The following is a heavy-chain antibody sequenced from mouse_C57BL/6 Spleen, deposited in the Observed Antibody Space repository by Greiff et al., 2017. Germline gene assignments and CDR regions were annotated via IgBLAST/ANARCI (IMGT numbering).Heavy chain of an antibody. D-gene: IGHD1-1*01. J-gene: IGHJ2*01. CDR1: GYSITSGYY. CDR3: ASHYGSSGDFFDY. Sequence: DVKLQESGPGLVKPSQSLSLTCSVTGYSITSGYYWNWIRQFPGNKLEWMGYISYDGSNNYNPSLKNRISITRDTSKNQFFLKLNSVTTEDTATYYCASHYGSSGDFFDYWGQGTTLTVSS. V-gene: IGHV3-6*01. CDR2: ISYDGSN.